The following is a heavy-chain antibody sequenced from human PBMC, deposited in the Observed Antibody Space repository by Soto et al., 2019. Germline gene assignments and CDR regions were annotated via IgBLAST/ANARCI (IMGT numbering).Heavy chain of an antibody. CDR1: GGTISSYY. CDR3: ARSISARPEADI. Sequence: QLQLQESGPGLVKPSETLSLTCSVSGGTISSYYWSWIRQPPGKGLEWIGYVYYSGNTNYNPSLQSRVTITIDTSKTQFSLKLRSVTGADTAVYFCARSISARPEADIWGQGTMVTVSS. V-gene: IGHV4-59*01. D-gene: IGHD6-6*01. J-gene: IGHJ3*02. CDR2: VYYSGNT.